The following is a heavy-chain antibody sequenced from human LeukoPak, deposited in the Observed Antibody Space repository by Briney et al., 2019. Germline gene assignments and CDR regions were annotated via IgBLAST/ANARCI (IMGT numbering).Heavy chain of an antibody. D-gene: IGHD4-23*01. CDR3: AKSGNSSPAFDI. CDR1: GFTFSSYS. Sequence: GGSLRLSCAASGFTFSSYSMIWVRQAPGKGLEWVSSISSSSNYIFYADSVKGRFTNSRDNTKNSLYLQMNSLRAEDTAVYYCAKSGNSSPAFDIWGQGTMVTVSS. V-gene: IGHV3-21*01. J-gene: IGHJ3*02. CDR2: ISSSSNYI.